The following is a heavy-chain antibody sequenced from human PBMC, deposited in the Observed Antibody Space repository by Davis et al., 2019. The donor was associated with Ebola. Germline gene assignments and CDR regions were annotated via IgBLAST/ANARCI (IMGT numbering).Heavy chain of an antibody. J-gene: IGHJ3*02. Sequence: PSETLSLTCAVSGGSISSGGYSWSWIRQPPGKGLEWIGYIYHSGSTYYNPSLKSRVTISVDRSKNQFSLKLSSVTAADTAVYYCARDGGGDYYDSSGYADAFDIWGQGTMVTVSS. V-gene: IGHV4-30-2*01. CDR1: GGSISSGGYS. CDR3: ARDGGGDYYDSSGYADAFDI. CDR2: IYHSGST. D-gene: IGHD3-22*01.